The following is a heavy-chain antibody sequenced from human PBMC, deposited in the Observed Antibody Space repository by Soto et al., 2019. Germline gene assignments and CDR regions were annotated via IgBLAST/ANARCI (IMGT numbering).Heavy chain of an antibody. V-gene: IGHV3-48*02. Sequence: PGGSLRLPCAASGLSLSTYSLNWVRQAPRKGLEWVSYISGSSDTIYYADSVKGRFTISRDNAKNSLYLQMNSLRDDDTAVSFCARDFDLQYGMYVRARGTTVTVSS. CDR2: ISGSSDTI. CDR1: GLSLSTYS. J-gene: IGHJ6*02. CDR3: ARDFDLQYGMYV.